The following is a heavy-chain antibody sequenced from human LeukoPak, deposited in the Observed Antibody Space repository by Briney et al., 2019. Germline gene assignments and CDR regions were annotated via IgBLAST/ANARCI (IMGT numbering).Heavy chain of an antibody. V-gene: IGHV1-24*01. CDR1: GHPLRELS. CDR2: FDPEQGET. Sequence: ASVKVSCKVSGHPLRELSIHWVRQAPGKGLEWMGGFDPEQGETISAQKFQDRVTMTEDISTDTSYLHLNTPKSEDTAVYYCAREDPSGLDVFDLWGQGTLLIVS. J-gene: IGHJ3*01. D-gene: IGHD5-12*01. CDR3: AREDPSGLDVFDL.